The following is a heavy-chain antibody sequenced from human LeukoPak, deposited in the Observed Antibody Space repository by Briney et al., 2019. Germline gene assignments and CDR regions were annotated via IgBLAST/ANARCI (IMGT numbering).Heavy chain of an antibody. CDR2: ISSSSRDI. CDR1: GFTFTSYA. V-gene: IGHV3-21*01. D-gene: IGHD3-22*01. J-gene: IGHJ4*02. CDR3: ARDSDGSGHYYMDYFDY. Sequence: GGSLRLSCAASGFTFTSYAMNWVRQAPGKGLEWVSSISSSSRDINYADSVKGRFTISRDNAWNSLYLQMNSLRAEDTAVYYCARDSDGSGHYYMDYFDYWGQGALVTVSS.